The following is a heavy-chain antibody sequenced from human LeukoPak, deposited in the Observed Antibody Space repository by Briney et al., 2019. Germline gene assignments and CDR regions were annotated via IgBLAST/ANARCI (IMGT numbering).Heavy chain of an antibody. Sequence: SETLSLTCTVSGYSISSGYYWGWIRQPPGKGLEWIGSIYHSGSTYYNPSLKSRVTISVDTSKNQFSLKLSSVTAADTAVYYCARVRPDRSSSFDYWGQGTLVTVSS. J-gene: IGHJ4*02. CDR3: ARVRPDRSSSFDY. CDR2: IYHSGST. D-gene: IGHD6-6*01. CDR1: GYSISSGYY. V-gene: IGHV4-38-2*02.